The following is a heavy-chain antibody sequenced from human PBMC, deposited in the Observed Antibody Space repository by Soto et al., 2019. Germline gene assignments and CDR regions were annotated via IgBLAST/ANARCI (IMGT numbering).Heavy chain of an antibody. D-gene: IGHD2-2*01. V-gene: IGHV3-30-3*01. CDR3: ASLGYXSSTSCRKFKPTYGMDV. CDR2: ISYDGSNK. CDR1: GFTFSSYA. Sequence: GESLRLSCAASGFTFSSYAMHWVRQAPGKGLEWVAVISYDGSNKYYADSVKGRFTISRDNSKNTLYLQMNSLRAEDTAVYYCASLGYXSSTSCRKFKPTYGMDVWGQGTTVTVSS. J-gene: IGHJ6*02.